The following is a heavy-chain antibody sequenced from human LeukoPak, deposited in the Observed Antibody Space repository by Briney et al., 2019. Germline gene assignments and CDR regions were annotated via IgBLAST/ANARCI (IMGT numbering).Heavy chain of an antibody. J-gene: IGHJ5*02. D-gene: IGHD2-15*01. Sequence: ASVKVSCKASGYTFTSYDIIWVRQATGQGLEWMGWMNPNSGNTGYAQKFQGRVTITRNTSISTAYMELSSLRSEDTAVYYCARGRGYCSGGSCYPIKEFDPWGQGTLVTVSS. CDR1: GYTFTSYD. CDR2: MNPNSGNT. V-gene: IGHV1-8*03. CDR3: ARGRGYCSGGSCYPIKEFDP.